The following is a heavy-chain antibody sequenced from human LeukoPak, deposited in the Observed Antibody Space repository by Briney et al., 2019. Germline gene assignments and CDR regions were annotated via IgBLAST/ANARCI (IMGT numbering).Heavy chain of an antibody. J-gene: IGHJ4*02. CDR1: GFTFSSYW. V-gene: IGHV3-48*04. Sequence: GGSLRLSCAASGFTFSSYWMNWARQAPGKGLEWVSYISSSGSTIYYADSVKGRFTISRDNAKNSLYLQMNSLRAEDTAVYYCARPYDTRGYFPDYWGQGTLVTVSS. D-gene: IGHD3-22*01. CDR3: ARPYDTRGYFPDY. CDR2: ISSSGSTI.